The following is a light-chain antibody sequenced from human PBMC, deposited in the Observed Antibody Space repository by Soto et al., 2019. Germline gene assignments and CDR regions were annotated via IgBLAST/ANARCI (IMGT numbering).Light chain of an antibody. Sequence: QSALTQPDSVSXSPGQSITISCIGTSSDIGAYNYASWYQQHPGKAPKLIIYDVSNRPSGVSNRFSGSKSGYTASLTISGLQAEDEADYYCSSYSSTITRVFGTGTKVTVL. CDR1: SSDIGAYNY. CDR3: SSYSSTITRV. V-gene: IGLV2-14*03. CDR2: DVS. J-gene: IGLJ1*01.